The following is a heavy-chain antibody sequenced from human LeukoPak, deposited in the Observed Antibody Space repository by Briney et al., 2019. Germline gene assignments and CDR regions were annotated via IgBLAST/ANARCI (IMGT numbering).Heavy chain of an antibody. CDR1: GFTFSDYY. J-gene: IGHJ3*02. V-gene: IGHV3-11*04. Sequence: GGSLRLSCAASGFTFSDYYMSWIRQAPGKGLEWVSYISSSGSTIYYADSVKGRFTISRDNAKNSLYLQMNSLRAEDTAVYYCARDRTYYYDSSGYYYEIMDAFDIWGQGTMVTVSS. CDR3: ARDRTYYYDSSGYYYEIMDAFDI. CDR2: ISSSGSTI. D-gene: IGHD3-22*01.